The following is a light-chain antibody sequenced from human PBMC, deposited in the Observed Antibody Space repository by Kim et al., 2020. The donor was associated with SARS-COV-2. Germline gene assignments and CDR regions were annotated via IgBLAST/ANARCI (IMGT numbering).Light chain of an antibody. Sequence: GGTVTLTGGLRSGSVSSDHYPSWYQQTPGQPPRALIYTTNTRSSGVPDRFSGSILGNKAALTITGAQADDDSDYYCVLYVGRGISVFGGGTQLTVL. J-gene: IGLJ3*02. V-gene: IGLV8-61*01. CDR2: TTN. CDR1: SGSVSSDHY. CDR3: VLYVGRGISV.